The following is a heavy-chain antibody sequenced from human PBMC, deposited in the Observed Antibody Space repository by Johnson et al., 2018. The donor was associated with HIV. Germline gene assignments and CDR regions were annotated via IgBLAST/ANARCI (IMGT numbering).Heavy chain of an antibody. CDR2: IWYDGSNK. Sequence: QEKLVESGGGVVQPGGSLRLSCAASGFTFSSYAMHWVRQAPGKGLEWVAVIWYDGSNKYYANSVKGRFTISRDTSKNILYLEMNSLRAEDTAVYYCARDVNYYDRSGSYGLHGAFDIWGQGTMVTVSS. D-gene: IGHD3-22*01. CDR3: ARDVNYYDRSGSYGLHGAFDI. CDR1: GFTFSSYA. V-gene: IGHV3-30*04. J-gene: IGHJ3*02.